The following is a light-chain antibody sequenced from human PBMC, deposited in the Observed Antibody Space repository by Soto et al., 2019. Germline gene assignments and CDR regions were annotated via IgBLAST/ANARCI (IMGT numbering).Light chain of an antibody. V-gene: IGLV2-8*01. J-gene: IGLJ1*01. CDR2: EVS. CDR3: SSYAGSNNLGV. CDR1: SSDVGGYNY. Sequence: SVLTQPASVSGSPGQSITISCTGTSSDVGGYNYVSWYQQHPGKAPKLMIYEVSKRPSGVPDRFSGSKSGNTASLPVSGLQAEDEADYYCSSYAGSNNLGVFGTGTKVTVL.